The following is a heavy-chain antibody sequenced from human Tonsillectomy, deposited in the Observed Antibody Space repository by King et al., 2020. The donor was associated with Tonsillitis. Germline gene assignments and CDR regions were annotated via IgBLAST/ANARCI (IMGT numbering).Heavy chain of an antibody. Sequence: QLVQSGAEVKKPGSSVKVSCKASGGTFSSYAISWVRQAPGQGLEWMGRIIPILGIANYAQKFQGRVTITADKSTSTAYMELSSLRSEDTAVYYCAGTPSGYDFHENWFDPWGQGTLVTVSS. CDR3: AGTPSGYDFHENWFDP. CDR1: GGTFSSYA. V-gene: IGHV1-69*09. J-gene: IGHJ5*02. CDR2: IIPILGIA. D-gene: IGHD5-12*01.